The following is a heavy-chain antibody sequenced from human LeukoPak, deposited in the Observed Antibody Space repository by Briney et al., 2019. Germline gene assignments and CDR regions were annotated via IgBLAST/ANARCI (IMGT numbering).Heavy chain of an antibody. V-gene: IGHV3-30*18. D-gene: IGHD3-10*01. Sequence: PGGSLRLSCAASGFTFSSFGMHWVRQPPGKGLEWVAVLSYDGSNNYYADSVKGRFTISRDNSKNTLYLQMNSLRAEDTAVYYCAKVGDWNWFDPWGQGTLVTVSS. CDR2: LSYDGSNN. J-gene: IGHJ5*02. CDR1: GFTFSSFG. CDR3: AKVGDWNWFDP.